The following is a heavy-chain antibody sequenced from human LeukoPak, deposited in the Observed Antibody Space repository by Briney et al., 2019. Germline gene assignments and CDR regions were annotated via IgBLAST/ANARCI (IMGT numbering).Heavy chain of an antibody. CDR3: ARVWGAMVRGVIIQNWFDP. CDR1: GGSISSYY. D-gene: IGHD3-10*01. Sequence: PSETLSLTCTVSGGSISSYYWSWIRQPPGKGLEWIGYIYYSGSTNYNPSLKSRVTISVDTSKNQFSLKLSSVTAADTAVYYCARVWGAMVRGVIIQNWFDPWGQGTLVTVSS. J-gene: IGHJ5*02. V-gene: IGHV4-59*01. CDR2: IYYSGST.